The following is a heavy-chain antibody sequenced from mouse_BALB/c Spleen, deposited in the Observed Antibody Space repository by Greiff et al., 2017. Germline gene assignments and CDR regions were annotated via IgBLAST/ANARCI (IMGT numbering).Heavy chain of an antibody. J-gene: IGHJ2*01. CDR1: GFTFSSFG. V-gene: IGHV5-17*02. CDR3: ARGRHEGYFDY. Sequence: EVKLMESGGGLVQPGGSRKLSCAASGFTFSSFGMHWVRQAPEKGLEWVAYISSGSSTIYYADTVKGRFTISRDNPKNTLFLQMTSLRSEDTAMYYCARGRHEGYFDYWGQGTTLTVSS. CDR2: ISSGSSTI. D-gene: IGHD3-2*01.